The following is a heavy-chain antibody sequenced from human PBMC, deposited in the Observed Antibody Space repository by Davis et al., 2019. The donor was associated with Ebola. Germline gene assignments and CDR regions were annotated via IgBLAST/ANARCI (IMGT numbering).Heavy chain of an antibody. V-gene: IGHV1-18*01. Sequence: AASVKVSCKASGYTFTSYGISWVRQAPGQGLEWMGWISAYNGNTNYAQKLQGRVTMTTDTSTSTAYMDLSSLRSEDTAVYYCARVQYTHYGDYPWGWGQGTLVTVSS. CDR1: GYTFTSYG. J-gene: IGHJ4*02. CDR3: ARVQYTHYGDYPWG. CDR2: ISAYNGNT. D-gene: IGHD4-17*01.